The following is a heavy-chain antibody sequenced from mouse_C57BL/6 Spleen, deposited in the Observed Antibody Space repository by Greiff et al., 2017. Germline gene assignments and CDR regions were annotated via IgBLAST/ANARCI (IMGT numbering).Heavy chain of an antibody. V-gene: IGHV1-74*01. J-gene: IGHJ3*01. CDR1: GYTFTSSW. CDR3: AIKDYYGSSSWFAY. D-gene: IGHD1-1*01. Sequence: QVQLQQPGAELVKPGASVKVSCKASGYTFTSSWMHWVKQRPGHGLEWIGRIHPSASDTNYAQKFKGKAPLTVDNSSSTAYMQLSSLTSEDSAVDYCAIKDYYGSSSWFAYWGQGTLVTVSA. CDR2: IHPSASDT.